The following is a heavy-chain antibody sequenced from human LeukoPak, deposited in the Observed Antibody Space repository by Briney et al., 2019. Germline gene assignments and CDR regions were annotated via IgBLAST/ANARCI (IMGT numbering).Heavy chain of an antibody. J-gene: IGHJ4*02. CDR1: RFTFSSYS. CDR2: ISSSSSPI. D-gene: IGHD5-18*01. V-gene: IGHV3-48*02. CDR3: AKDWRGYRNGADD. Sequence: GGSLRLSCAASRFTFSSYSMNWVRQAPGKGLEWVSYISSSSSPIYYADSVKGRFTVSRDNAKNSLYLHMNSLRDEDTAVYYCAKDWRGYRNGADDWGQGTLVTVSS.